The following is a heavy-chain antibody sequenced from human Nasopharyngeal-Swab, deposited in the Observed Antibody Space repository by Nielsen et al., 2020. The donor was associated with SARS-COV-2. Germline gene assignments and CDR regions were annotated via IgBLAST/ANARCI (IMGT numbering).Heavy chain of an antibody. CDR3: ARAVGYCSSTSCYYYYGMDV. D-gene: IGHD2-2*03. CDR2: IGTAGDT. Sequence: GESLKISCAASAFTVSSNYMSWVRQATGRGLEWVSAIGTAGDTYYPGSVKGRFTISRENAKNSLYLQMNSLRAGDTAVYYCARAVGYCSSTSCYYYYGMDVWGQGTTVTVSS. V-gene: IGHV3-13*04. CDR1: AFTVSSNY. J-gene: IGHJ6*02.